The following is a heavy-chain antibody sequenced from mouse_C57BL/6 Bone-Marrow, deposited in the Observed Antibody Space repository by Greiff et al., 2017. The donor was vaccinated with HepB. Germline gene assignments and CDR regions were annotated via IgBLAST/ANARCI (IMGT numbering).Heavy chain of an antibody. CDR3: ARDYGNYSWFAY. CDR2: IYPRSGNT. V-gene: IGHV1-81*01. J-gene: IGHJ3*01. Sequence: VQRVESGAELARPGASVKLSCKASGYTFTSYGICWVKQRTGQGLEWIGEIYPRSGNTYYNEKFKGKATLTADKSSSTAYMELRSLTSEDSAVYFCARDYGNYSWFAYWGQGTLVTVSA. D-gene: IGHD2-1*01. CDR1: GYTFTSYG.